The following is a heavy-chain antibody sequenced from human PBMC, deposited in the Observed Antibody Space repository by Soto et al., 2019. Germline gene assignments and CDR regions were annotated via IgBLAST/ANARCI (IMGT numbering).Heavy chain of an antibody. CDR3: ARTRTSSIAVTGYAFEI. D-gene: IGHD6-19*01. J-gene: IGHJ3*02. V-gene: IGHV3-48*02. CDR2: ISSSSSSNSI. Sequence: GGSLRLSCAASGFSLSSYSMNWVRRAPGKGLEWVAHISSSSSSNSIYYADSVKGRFAISRDNDLNSLYLQMNSLRDEDTAVYYCARTRTSSIAVTGYAFEIWGLGTMVTVSS. CDR1: GFSLSSYS.